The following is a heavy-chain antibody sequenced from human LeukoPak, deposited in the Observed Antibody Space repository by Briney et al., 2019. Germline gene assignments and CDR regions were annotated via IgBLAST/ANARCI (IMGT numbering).Heavy chain of an antibody. Sequence: GSVKVSCKASGYTFIRTGWYLYWLRQAPGQGLECMGWIHPNNGDTAYAQKFEGRVAMTRDTSISTAYMELRRLRPDDTAVYFCARDGPAQMVDLDYWGQGTLVTGSS. D-gene: IGHD3-10*01. CDR2: IHPNNGDT. V-gene: IGHV1-2*02. CDR1: GYTFIRTGWY. CDR3: ARDGPAQMVDLDY. J-gene: IGHJ4*02.